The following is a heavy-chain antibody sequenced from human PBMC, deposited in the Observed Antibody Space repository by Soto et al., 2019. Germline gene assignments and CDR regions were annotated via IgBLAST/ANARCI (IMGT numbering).Heavy chain of an antibody. J-gene: IGHJ6*02. V-gene: IGHV1-18*04. D-gene: IGHD2-15*01. CDR1: CYTFISHG. Sequence: ASVKVSCKASCYTFISHGISWVRQAPGQGLEWMGWISGKNGNTKYAQEVQGRVTLTTDTSTSTAYMELRSLRSDDTAVYYCARVSSSIVVVPDYGMDVWGQGTTVTVSS. CDR3: ARVSSSIVVVPDYGMDV. CDR2: ISGKNGNT.